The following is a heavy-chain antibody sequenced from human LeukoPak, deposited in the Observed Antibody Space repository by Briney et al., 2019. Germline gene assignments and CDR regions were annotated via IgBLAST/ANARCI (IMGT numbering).Heavy chain of an antibody. V-gene: IGHV3-48*01. CDR2: ISSGSNTI. Sequence: GGSLRFSCAASGFTFSSYSMNWVRQAPGKGLEWVSYISSGSNTIYYADSVKGRFTISRDNAKNSLYLQMNSLRAEDTAVYYCGRYYGSGSSDYWGQGTLVTVSS. CDR1: GFTFSSYS. D-gene: IGHD3-10*01. CDR3: GRYYGSGSSDY. J-gene: IGHJ4*02.